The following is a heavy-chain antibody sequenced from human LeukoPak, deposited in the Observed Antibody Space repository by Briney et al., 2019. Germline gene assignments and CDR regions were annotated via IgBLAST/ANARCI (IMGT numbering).Heavy chain of an antibody. D-gene: IGHD3-10*01. CDR2: IYTSGST. J-gene: IGHJ6*02. V-gene: IGHV4-4*07. Sequence: SETLSLTCTVSGGSISSYYWSWIRQPAGKGLEWIGRIYTSGSTNYNPSLKSRVTMSVDTSKNQFSLKLSSVTAADTAVYYCARDVDYGSGSYYKPGYYYYYGMDVWGQGTTVTVSS. CDR3: ARDVDYGSGSYYKPGYYYYYGMDV. CDR1: GGSISSYY.